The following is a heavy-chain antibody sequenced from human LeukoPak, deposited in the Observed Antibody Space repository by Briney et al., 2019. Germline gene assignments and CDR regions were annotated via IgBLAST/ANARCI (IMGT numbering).Heavy chain of an antibody. CDR3: AWEVGATTLYYAFDI. J-gene: IGHJ3*02. CDR1: GYTFTDDY. V-gene: IGHV1-2*02. CDR2: INPNSGGT. D-gene: IGHD1-26*01. Sequence: ASVKVSCKASGYTFTDDYVHWVRQAPGQGLEWMGWINPNSGGTNYAQKFQGRVTMTRDTSISTACMELSRLRSDDTAVYYCAWEVGATTLYYAFDIWGQGTMVTVSS.